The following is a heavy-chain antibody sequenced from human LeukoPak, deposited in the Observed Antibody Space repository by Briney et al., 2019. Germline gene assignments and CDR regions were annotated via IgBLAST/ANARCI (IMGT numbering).Heavy chain of an antibody. D-gene: IGHD3-3*01. V-gene: IGHV3-48*04. CDR2: IRGSSNTI. Sequence: PGGSLRLSCAASGFTFSTYSMNWVRQAPGKGLEWLSYIRGSSNTIYYADSVKGRFTISRDNAKNSLYLQMNSLRAEDTAVYYCARDTYYDFWSGYYSGGLDYWGQGTLVAVSS. J-gene: IGHJ4*02. CDR1: GFTFSTYS. CDR3: ARDTYYDFWSGYYSGGLDY.